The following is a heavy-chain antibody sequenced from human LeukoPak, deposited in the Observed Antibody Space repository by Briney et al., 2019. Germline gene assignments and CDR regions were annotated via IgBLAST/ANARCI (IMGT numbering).Heavy chain of an antibody. CDR3: ARGHRITIFGVVYYYYYYGMDV. Sequence: PSETLSLTCAVYGGSFSGYYWSWIRQPPGKGLEWIGEINHSGSTNYNQSLKSRVTTSVDTSKNQFSLKLSSVTAADTAVYYCARGHRITIFGVVYYYYYYGMDVWGQGTTVTVSS. CDR2: INHSGST. V-gene: IGHV4-34*01. D-gene: IGHD3-3*01. CDR1: GGSFSGYY. J-gene: IGHJ6*02.